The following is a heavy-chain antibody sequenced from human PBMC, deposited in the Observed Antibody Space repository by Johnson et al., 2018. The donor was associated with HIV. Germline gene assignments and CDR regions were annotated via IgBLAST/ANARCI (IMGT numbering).Heavy chain of an antibody. CDR1: GFTFSSYA. Sequence: QVQLVESGGGVVQPGRSLRLSCAASGFTFSSYAMHWVRQAPGKGLEWVAVISHDGNNKYYADSVKGRFTISRENSKNTLYLQMNSLRVEDTAVYYCAKGTSEGRVNAFEIWGQGTMVTVSS. CDR3: AKGTSEGRVNAFEI. D-gene: IGHD3-10*01. CDR2: ISHDGNNK. J-gene: IGHJ3*02. V-gene: IGHV3-30*14.